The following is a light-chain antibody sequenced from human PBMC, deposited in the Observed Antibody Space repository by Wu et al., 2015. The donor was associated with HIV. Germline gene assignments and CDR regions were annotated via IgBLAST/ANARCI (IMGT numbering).Light chain of an antibody. J-gene: IGKJ1*01. CDR1: QTVGDNY. CDR2: GAS. V-gene: IGKV3-20*01. Sequence: EIVLTQSPGTLSLSPGERATLSCRASQTVGDNYLAWYQQKPGQPPKLLIYGASTRATGIPDRFSGTGSGTDFTLTISRLEPEDSAVYYCQQHGTSLWTFGQGTKVEI. CDR3: QQHGTSLWT.